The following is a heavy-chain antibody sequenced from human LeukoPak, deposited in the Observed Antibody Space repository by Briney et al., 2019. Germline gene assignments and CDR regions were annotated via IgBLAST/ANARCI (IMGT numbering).Heavy chain of an antibody. CDR1: GGSISSYY. Sequence: SETLSLTCTVSGGSISSYYWSWIRQPPGKGLEWFGYIYYSGSTNYNPSLKSRVTISVDTSKNQFSLKLSSVTAADTAVYYCARAGFVSAVDYWGQGTLVTVSS. D-gene: IGHD5/OR15-5a*01. V-gene: IGHV4-59*01. J-gene: IGHJ4*02. CDR3: ARAGFVSAVDY. CDR2: IYYSGST.